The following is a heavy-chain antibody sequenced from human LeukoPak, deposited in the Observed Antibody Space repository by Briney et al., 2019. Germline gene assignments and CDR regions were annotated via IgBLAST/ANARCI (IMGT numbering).Heavy chain of an antibody. Sequence: LETLSLTCAVYGGSFSGYYWSWIRQPPGKGLEWIGEINHSGSTNYNPSLKSRVTISVDTSKNQFSLKLSSVTAADTAVYYCARGYYGSGSYHWFDPWGQGTLVTVSS. CDR3: ARGYYGSGSYHWFDP. CDR1: GGSFSGYY. J-gene: IGHJ5*02. D-gene: IGHD3-10*01. V-gene: IGHV4-34*01. CDR2: INHSGST.